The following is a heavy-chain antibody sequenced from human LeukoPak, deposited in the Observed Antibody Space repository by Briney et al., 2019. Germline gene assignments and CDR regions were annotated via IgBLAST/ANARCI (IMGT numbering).Heavy chain of an antibody. V-gene: IGHV4-59*01. D-gene: IGHD3-22*01. J-gene: IGHJ4*02. Sequence: PSETLSLTGTVSGGSISSYYWNWIRQPPGKRLEWIGYIYYSGSTNYNPSLKSRVTISVDTSKNQFSLKLSSVTAADTAVYYCARGLNYYDSSGYYYVDYWGQGTLVTVSS. CDR3: ARGLNYYDSSGYYYVDY. CDR2: IYYSGST. CDR1: GGSISSYY.